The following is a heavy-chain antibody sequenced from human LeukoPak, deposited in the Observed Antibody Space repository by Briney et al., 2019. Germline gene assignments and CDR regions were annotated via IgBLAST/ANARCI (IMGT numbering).Heavy chain of an antibody. Sequence: GASLKISYKGSGSSFTSYWIGWVRPMPGKGLEWMGIIYPGDSDTRYSPSFQGQVTISADKSISTAYLPWSSLKASDTAMYYCARGLGQQLAQSKYYYYYMDVWGKGTTVTVSS. V-gene: IGHV5-51*01. J-gene: IGHJ6*03. CDR2: IYPGDSDT. CDR3: ARGLGQQLAQSKYYYYYMDV. CDR1: GSSFTSYW. D-gene: IGHD6-13*01.